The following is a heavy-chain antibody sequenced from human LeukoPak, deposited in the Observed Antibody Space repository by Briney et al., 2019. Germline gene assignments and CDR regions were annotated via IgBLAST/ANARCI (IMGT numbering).Heavy chain of an antibody. J-gene: IGHJ3*02. Sequence: SVKVSCKASGGTFSSYAISWVRQAPGQGLEWMGGIIPIFGTANYAQKFQGRVTITTDESTSTAYMELSSLRSEDTAVYYCARAGYCGGDCYSGAFDIWGQGTMVTVSS. CDR2: IIPIFGTA. D-gene: IGHD2-21*02. CDR3: ARAGYCGGDCYSGAFDI. CDR1: GGTFSSYA. V-gene: IGHV1-69*05.